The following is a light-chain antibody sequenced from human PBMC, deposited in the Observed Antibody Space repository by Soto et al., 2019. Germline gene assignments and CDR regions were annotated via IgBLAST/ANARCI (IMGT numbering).Light chain of an antibody. CDR2: EGS. Sequence: QSVLTQPASVSGSPGQSITISCTGTSGDIGSYDLVSWYQQYPGKVPKLLIYEGSKRTSGVSNRFSGSKSGNTASLTISGLQAEDEADYYCSSYAGTSPHVVFGGGTKLTVL. CDR3: SSYAGTSPHVV. J-gene: IGLJ2*01. V-gene: IGLV2-23*01. CDR1: SGDIGSYDL.